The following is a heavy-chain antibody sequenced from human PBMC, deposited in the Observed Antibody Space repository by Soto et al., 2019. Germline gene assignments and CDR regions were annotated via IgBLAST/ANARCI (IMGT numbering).Heavy chain of an antibody. CDR3: AREGGGDFWSGYHYYYGMDV. V-gene: IGHV3-21*01. Sequence: PXESIRLSSAASGFSFRSYRMNWVRQATGKRVGWVSSNSSSSSYIYYADSVKGRFTISRDNAKNSLYLQMNSLRAEDTAVYYCAREGGGDFWSGYHYYYGMDVWGQGTPVPVPS. CDR1: GFSFRSYR. D-gene: IGHD3-3*01. CDR2: NSSSSSYI. J-gene: IGHJ6*02.